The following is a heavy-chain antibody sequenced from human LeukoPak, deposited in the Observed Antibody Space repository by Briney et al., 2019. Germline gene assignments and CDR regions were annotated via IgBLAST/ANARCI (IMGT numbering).Heavy chain of an antibody. V-gene: IGHV3-23*01. CDR2: ISSSGHST. Sequence: GGSLRLSCAASGFTFSSYAMSWVRQAPGKGLEWVSVISSSGHSTHYADSVKGRFTISRDNSKNTVYLQMNSLRAEDTAVYYCARGGTTVTTSPFDYWGQGTLVTVSS. D-gene: IGHD4-11*01. CDR3: ARGGTTVTTSPFDY. CDR1: GFTFSSYA. J-gene: IGHJ4*02.